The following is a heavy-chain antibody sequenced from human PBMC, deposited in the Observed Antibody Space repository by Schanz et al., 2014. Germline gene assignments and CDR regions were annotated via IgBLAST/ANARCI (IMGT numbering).Heavy chain of an antibody. J-gene: IGHJ4*02. CDR3: ANNWNLDY. CDR1: GFIVRSNY. CDR2: ISGRDGST. V-gene: IGHV3-23*04. Sequence: EVQLVESGGGLVQPGGSLRLSCAVSGFIVRSNYMTWVRQAPGMGLEWVSAISGRDGSTYYADSVRGRFTISRDNSKNTLYLQMNSLRAEDTAVYYCANNWNLDYWGQGTLXTVSS. D-gene: IGHD1-20*01.